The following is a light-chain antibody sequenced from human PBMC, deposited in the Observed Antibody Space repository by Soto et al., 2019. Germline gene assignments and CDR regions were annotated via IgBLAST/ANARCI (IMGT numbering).Light chain of an antibody. CDR3: QQYGSSPLLT. CDR2: GAS. V-gene: IGKV3-20*01. Sequence: EIVLTQSPDTLSLSPGERATLSCRASQSVSSSYLAWYQQKPGQAPRLLIYGASSRVTGIPDRFSGSGSGTDFTLTISRLEPEDFAVYYCQQYGSSPLLTFGGGTKVEIK. J-gene: IGKJ4*01. CDR1: QSVSSSY.